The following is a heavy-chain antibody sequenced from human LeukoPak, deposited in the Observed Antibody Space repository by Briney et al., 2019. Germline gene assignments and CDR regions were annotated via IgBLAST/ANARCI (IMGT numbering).Heavy chain of an antibody. J-gene: IGHJ4*02. D-gene: IGHD3-22*01. V-gene: IGHV3-23*01. Sequence: GGSLRLSCAVSGITLSNYGMSWIRQAPGKGLKWVAGISCSGGATNYADSVKGRFTISRDNPKTTLYLQMNRLRVEDTAVYFCAKRGVVIRVILVGFHKEAYYFDSWGQGALVTVSS. CDR3: AKRGVVIRVILVGFHKEAYYFDS. CDR1: GITLSNYG. CDR2: ISCSGGAT.